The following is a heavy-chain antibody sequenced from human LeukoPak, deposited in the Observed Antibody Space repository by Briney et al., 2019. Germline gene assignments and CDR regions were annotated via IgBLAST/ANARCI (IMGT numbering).Heavy chain of an antibody. V-gene: IGHV1-2*02. CDR3: ARVIVGATDQYYFDY. Sequence: ASVKVSCKASGYTFTGYYMHWVRQAPGQGLEWMGCINPNSGGTNYAQKFQGRVTMTRDTSISTAYMELSRLRSDDTAVYYCARVIVGATDQYYFDYWGQGTLVTVSS. J-gene: IGHJ4*02. D-gene: IGHD1-26*01. CDR2: INPNSGGT. CDR1: GYTFTGYY.